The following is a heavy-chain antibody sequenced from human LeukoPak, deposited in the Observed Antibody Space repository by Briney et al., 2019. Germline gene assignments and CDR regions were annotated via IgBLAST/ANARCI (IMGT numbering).Heavy chain of an antibody. CDR1: GGSFSGYY. D-gene: IGHD3-3*01. CDR3: ARGAYYDFWSGYYPKNFDY. CDR2: IKHSGGA. Sequence: SETLSLTCAVYGGSFSGYYWSWIRHPPGKGLEWIGEIKHSGGANYNPSLKSRVTISVDTSKNQFSLKLSSVTAADTAVYYCARGAYYDFWSGYYPKNFDYWGQGTLVTVSS. V-gene: IGHV4-34*01. J-gene: IGHJ4*02.